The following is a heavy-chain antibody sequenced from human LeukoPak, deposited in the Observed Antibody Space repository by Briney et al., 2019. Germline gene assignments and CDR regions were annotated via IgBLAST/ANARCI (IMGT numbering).Heavy chain of an antibody. CDR1: GYTFTGYY. V-gene: IGHV1-2*02. Sequence: GASVKVSCKASGYTFTGYYMHWVRQAPGQGLEWMGWINPNSGGTNYAQKFQGRVTMTRDTSISTAYMELSRLRSDDTAVYYCARGGAFITMVRDYYMDVWGKGTTVTISS. D-gene: IGHD3-10*01. CDR3: ARGGAFITMVRDYYMDV. J-gene: IGHJ6*03. CDR2: INPNSGGT.